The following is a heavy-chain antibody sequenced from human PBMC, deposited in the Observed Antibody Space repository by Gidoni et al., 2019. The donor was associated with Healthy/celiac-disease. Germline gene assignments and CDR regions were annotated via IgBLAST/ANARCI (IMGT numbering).Heavy chain of an antibody. CDR2: ISSSSSYI. Sequence: EVQLVESGGGLVKPGGSLRLSCAASGFTFSSYSMNWVRQAPGKGLEWVSSISSSSSYIYYADSVKGRFTISRDNAKNSLYLQMNSLRAEDTAVYYCATPPGGSRDYYGMDVWGQGTTVTVSS. CDR1: GFTFSSYS. CDR3: ATPPGGSRDYYGMDV. D-gene: IGHD1-26*01. J-gene: IGHJ6*02. V-gene: IGHV3-21*01.